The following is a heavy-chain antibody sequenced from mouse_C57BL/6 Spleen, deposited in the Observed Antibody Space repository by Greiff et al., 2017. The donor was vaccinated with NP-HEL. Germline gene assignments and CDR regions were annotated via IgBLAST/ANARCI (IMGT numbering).Heavy chain of an antibody. CDR1: GYTFTSYW. CDR3: ARSGGSNYGYFDV. V-gene: IGHV1-69*01. D-gene: IGHD1-1*01. CDR2: IDPSDSYT. Sequence: VQLQQPGAELVMPGASVKLSCKASGYTFTSYWMHWVKQRPGQGLEWIGEIDPSDSYTNYNQKLKGKSTLTVDKSSSTAYMQLSSLTSEDSAVYYCARSGGSNYGYFDVWGTGTTVTVSS. J-gene: IGHJ1*03.